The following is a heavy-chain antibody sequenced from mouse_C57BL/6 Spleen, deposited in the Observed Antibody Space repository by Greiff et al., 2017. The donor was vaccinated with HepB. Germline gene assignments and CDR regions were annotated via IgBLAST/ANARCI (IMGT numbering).Heavy chain of an antibody. D-gene: IGHD1-1*01. J-gene: IGHJ4*01. CDR3: ARGGYYYGRRDYAMDY. Sequence: EVQVVESEGGLVQPGSSMKLSCTASGFTFSDYYMAWVRQVPEKGLEWVANINYDGSSTYYLDSLKSRFIISRDNAKNILYLQMSSLKSEDTATYYCARGGYYYGRRDYAMDYWGQGTSVTVSS. CDR1: GFTFSDYY. V-gene: IGHV5-16*01. CDR2: INYDGSST.